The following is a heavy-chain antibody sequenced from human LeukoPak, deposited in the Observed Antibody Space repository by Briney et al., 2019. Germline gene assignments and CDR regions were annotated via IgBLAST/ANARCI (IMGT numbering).Heavy chain of an antibody. V-gene: IGHV1-46*01. CDR3: ARGPTNGQAFDY. J-gene: IGHJ4*02. Sequence: ASVKVSCKASGYTFTSYYMHWVRQAPGQGLEWMGIINPSGGSTSYAQKFRGRVTMTRDMSTSTDYMELSSLRAEDTAVYYCARGPTNGQAFDYWGQGTLVSVSS. CDR2: INPSGGST. CDR1: GYTFTSYY. D-gene: IGHD2-8*01.